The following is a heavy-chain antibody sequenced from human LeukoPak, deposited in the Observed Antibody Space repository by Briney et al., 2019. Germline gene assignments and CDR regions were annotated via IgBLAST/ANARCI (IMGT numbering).Heavy chain of an antibody. CDR1: GYTLTELS. D-gene: IGHD3-22*01. CDR3: ATGDYYDTPRD. CDR2: FDPEDGET. J-gene: IGHJ4*02. V-gene: IGHV1-24*01. Sequence: PEASVKVSCKVSGYTLTELSMHWVRQAPGKGLEWMGGFDPEDGETIYAQKFQGRVTMIEDTSTDTAYMELSSLRSEDTAVSYCATGDYYDTPRDWGQGTLVTVSS.